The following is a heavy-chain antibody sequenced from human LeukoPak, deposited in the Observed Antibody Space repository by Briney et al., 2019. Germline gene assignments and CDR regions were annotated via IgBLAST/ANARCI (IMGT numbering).Heavy chain of an antibody. J-gene: IGHJ4*02. CDR2: IYYSGST. V-gene: IGHV4-59*08. Sequence: SETLSLTCTVSGGSISSYYWSWIRQPPGKGLEWIGYIYYSGSTNYNPSLKSRVTISVDTSKNQFSLKLSSVTAADTAVYYCARVRWEGSSGPFDYWGQGTLVTVSS. CDR1: GGSISSYY. CDR3: ARVRWEGSSGPFDY. D-gene: IGHD3-22*01.